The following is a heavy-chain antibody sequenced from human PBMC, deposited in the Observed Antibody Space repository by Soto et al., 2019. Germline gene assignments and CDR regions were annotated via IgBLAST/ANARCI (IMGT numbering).Heavy chain of an antibody. Sequence: PXXTLSLPCTVSDGSINSSRYYWGWLPLSPGKGMEWXGNIYXSRSPSHNSSXXSRVTTSXXTSTNQLSLNLSSVTAADTAIYYCTYFFYGMDVWGQGTTVTVSS. CDR3: TYFFYGMDV. CDR2: IYXSRSP. J-gene: IGHJ6*02. CDR1: DGSINSSRYY. V-gene: IGHV4-39*01.